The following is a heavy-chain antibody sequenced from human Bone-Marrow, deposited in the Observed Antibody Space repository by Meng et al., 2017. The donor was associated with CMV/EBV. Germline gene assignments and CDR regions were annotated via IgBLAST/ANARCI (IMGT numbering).Heavy chain of an antibody. V-gene: IGHV3-23*01. CDR3: ARGGYSGYDFVNWFDP. Sequence: SRFTFSSYAMSWVRQAPGKGLEWVPAISGSGGSTSYADSMKGRFTISRDNSKNALYLQMNSLRAEDTAVYYCARGGYSGYDFVNWFDPWGQGTLVTVSS. D-gene: IGHD5-12*01. CDR1: RFTFSSYA. CDR2: ISGSGGST. J-gene: IGHJ5*02.